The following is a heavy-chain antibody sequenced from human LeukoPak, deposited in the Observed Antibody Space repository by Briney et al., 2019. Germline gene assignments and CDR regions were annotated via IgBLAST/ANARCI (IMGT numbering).Heavy chain of an antibody. CDR1: GFTFRAYA. V-gene: IGHV3-30*04. CDR2: ISNDGTIQ. Sequence: GRSLRLSCAASGFTFRAYAMHWVRQAPGKGLEWLAVISNDGTIQYYADSVKGRFSISRDNSKNTLYLQVNGLRTEDTAVYYCAKDRLLNCRGDCYIFDYWGQGTVVTVSS. D-gene: IGHD2-21*02. J-gene: IGHJ4*02. CDR3: AKDRLLNCRGDCYIFDY.